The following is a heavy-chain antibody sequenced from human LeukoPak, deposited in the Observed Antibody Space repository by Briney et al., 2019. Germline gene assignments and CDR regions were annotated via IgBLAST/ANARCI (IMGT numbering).Heavy chain of an antibody. D-gene: IGHD6-19*01. J-gene: IGHJ4*02. CDR3: ARARVYSSGWYSFDY. CDR1: GYTFTGYY. V-gene: IGHV1-2*02. Sequence: GASVKVSCKASGYTFTGYYMHWVRQAPGQGLEWMGWINPNSGGTNYAQKFQGRVTMTRDTSISTAYMELSRLRSDDTAVYYCARARVYSSGWYSFDYWGQGTLVTVSS. CDR2: INPNSGGT.